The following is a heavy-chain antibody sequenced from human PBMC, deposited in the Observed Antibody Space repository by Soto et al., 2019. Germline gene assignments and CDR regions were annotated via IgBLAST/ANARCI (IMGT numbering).Heavy chain of an antibody. CDR3: ARPPGYISDWYYFDL. V-gene: IGHV1-2*02. Sequence: QVQLVQSGAEVKKPGASVKVSCEGSGYTFIDYHMHWVRQAPGQGFEWRGRISPKSGGTNYAQKFQGRVTMTWDTSLNTAYMELSSLMSEDTAVYYCARPPGYISDWYYFDLWGQGTLVTVSS. CDR1: GYTFIDYH. J-gene: IGHJ4*02. CDR2: ISPKSGGT. D-gene: IGHD6-19*01.